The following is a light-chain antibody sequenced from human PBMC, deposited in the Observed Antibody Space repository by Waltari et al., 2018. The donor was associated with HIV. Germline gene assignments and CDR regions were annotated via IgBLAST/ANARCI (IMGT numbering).Light chain of an antibody. V-gene: IGLV3-21*02. J-gene: IGLJ2*01. CDR1: NIGRKR. CDR3: QVWDSSSVHPVV. CDR2: DDS. Sequence: SYVLTQPPSVPVAPGQTARITCGGNNIGRKRVNWYQQQQGEAPVLFVYDDSDRPSGIPERFSGSNSGNTATLTITRVEAGDEADYYCQVWDSSSVHPVVFGGGTRLTVL.